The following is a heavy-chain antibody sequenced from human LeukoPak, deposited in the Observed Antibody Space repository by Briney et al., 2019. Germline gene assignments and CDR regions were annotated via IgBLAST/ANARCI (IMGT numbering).Heavy chain of an antibody. CDR3: ARLPKPNYYDSIGEYFQH. CDR1: GYSFTSYW. CDR2: IYPGDSDT. Sequence: GESLKISCKGSGYSFTSYWIGWVRQMPGKGLEWMGIIYPGDSDTRYSPSFQGQVTISADKSISTAYLQWSSLKASDTAMYYCARLPKPNYYDSIGEYFQHWGQGTLVTVSS. J-gene: IGHJ1*01. V-gene: IGHV5-51*01. D-gene: IGHD3-22*01.